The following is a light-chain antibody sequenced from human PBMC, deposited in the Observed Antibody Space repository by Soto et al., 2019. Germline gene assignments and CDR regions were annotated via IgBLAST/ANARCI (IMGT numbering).Light chain of an antibody. Sequence: QSVLTQPPSVSGAPGQRVTISCTGSSSNIGAGYDVHWYQQLPGRAPRLLIYGSSSRPSGVPDRISGSKSGTSASLAITELQAEDEADYYCQSYDNNLSGGVFGGGTKLTVL. CDR2: GSS. V-gene: IGLV1-40*01. CDR3: QSYDNNLSGGV. J-gene: IGLJ3*02. CDR1: SSNIGAGYD.